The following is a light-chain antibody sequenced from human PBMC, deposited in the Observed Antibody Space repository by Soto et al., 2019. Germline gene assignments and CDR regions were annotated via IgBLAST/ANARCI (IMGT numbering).Light chain of an antibody. Sequence: QSALTQPPSASGSPGQSVTISCTGTSSDVGGYNYVSWYQQHPGKAPKLVIYEVNKRPSGVPDRFSGSKSGSTASLTVSGLQAEDEADYYCSSYAGRNKVFGGGTKVTVL. J-gene: IGLJ3*02. CDR3: SSYAGRNKV. CDR1: SSDVGGYNY. CDR2: EVN. V-gene: IGLV2-8*01.